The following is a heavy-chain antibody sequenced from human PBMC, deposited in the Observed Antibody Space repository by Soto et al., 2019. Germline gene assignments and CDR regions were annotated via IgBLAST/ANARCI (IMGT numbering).Heavy chain of an antibody. Sequence: GGSLRLSCAASGFTFSGSAMHWVRQASGKGLEWVGRIRSKANSYATAYAASVKGRFTISRDDSKNTAYLQMNSLKTEDTAVYYCTRHSPQGSMRYYYYYMDVWGKGTTVTVSS. CDR1: GFTFSGSA. V-gene: IGHV3-73*01. CDR3: TRHSPQGSMRYYYYYMDV. D-gene: IGHD6-6*01. CDR2: IRSKANSYAT. J-gene: IGHJ6*03.